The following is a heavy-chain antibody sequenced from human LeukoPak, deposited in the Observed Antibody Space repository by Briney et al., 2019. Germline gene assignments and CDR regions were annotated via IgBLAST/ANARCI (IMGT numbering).Heavy chain of an antibody. J-gene: IGHJ5*02. Sequence: PGGSLRLSCAASGFTFSSSSMNWVRQAPGKGLEWVSSISSSSDIYYADSVKGRFTISRDNAKNSLYLQMNRLRAEDTDVYYCARVSGADSSSWYRWFDPRGQGTLVTVSS. CDR1: GFTFSSSS. V-gene: IGHV3-21*04. CDR3: ARVSGADSSSWYRWFDP. D-gene: IGHD6-13*01. CDR2: ISSSSDI.